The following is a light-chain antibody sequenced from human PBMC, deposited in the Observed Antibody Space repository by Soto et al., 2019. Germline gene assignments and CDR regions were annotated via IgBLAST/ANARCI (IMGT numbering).Light chain of an antibody. CDR1: QTISSAS. V-gene: IGKV3-20*01. Sequence: VLTQSPGILSLSPGERATLSCRANQTISSASVAWYQQKAGQAPRLLMYLASTRAPGISDRFSGGGSGTDFTLTISRLEPEDLAVYHCQHFGTSSWTFGQGTRVEI. CDR3: QHFGTSSWT. J-gene: IGKJ1*01. CDR2: LAS.